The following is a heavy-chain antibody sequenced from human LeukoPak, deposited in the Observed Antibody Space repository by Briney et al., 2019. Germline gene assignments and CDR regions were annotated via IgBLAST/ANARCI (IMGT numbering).Heavy chain of an antibody. V-gene: IGHV1-8*01. CDR2: MNPNSGNT. CDR1: RYTFTSYD. CDR3: ARDLKVGIAGD. J-gene: IGHJ4*02. Sequence: GASVKVSCKASRYTFTSYDINWVRQATGQGLEWMGWMNPNSGNTGYAQKFQGRVTMTRNTSISTAYIELSSLRSENTAVYYWARDLKVGIAGDWGQGTLVTVSS. D-gene: IGHD6-13*01.